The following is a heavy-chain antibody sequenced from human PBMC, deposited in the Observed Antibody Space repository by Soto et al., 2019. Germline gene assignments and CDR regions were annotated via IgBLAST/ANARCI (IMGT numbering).Heavy chain of an antibody. CDR3: ARDPQKGVRFLERLLPTYFDY. V-gene: IGHV3-21*01. D-gene: IGHD3-3*01. CDR1: GFTFSSYS. J-gene: IGHJ4*01. Sequence: GGSLRLSCAASGFTFSSYSMNWVRQAPGKGLEWVSSISSSSSYIYYADSVKGRFTISRDNAKNSLYLQMNSLRAEDTAVYYCARDPQKGVRFLERLLPTYFDYSGPAPVGPVS. CDR2: ISSSSSYI.